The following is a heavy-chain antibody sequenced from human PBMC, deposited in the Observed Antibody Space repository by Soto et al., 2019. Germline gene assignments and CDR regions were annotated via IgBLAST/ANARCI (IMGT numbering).Heavy chain of an antibody. J-gene: IGHJ3*02. CDR2: ISAYNGNT. V-gene: IGHV1-18*01. CDR3: ARETYYYGSGSYYSAGAFDI. CDR1: GYTFTSYG. Sequence: QVPLVQSGAEVKKPGASVKVSCKASGYTFTSYGISWVRQAPGQGLEWMGWISAYNGNTNYAQKLQGRVTMTTDTSTSTAYMELRSLRSDDTAVYYCARETYYYGSGSYYSAGAFDIWGQGTMVTVSS. D-gene: IGHD3-10*01.